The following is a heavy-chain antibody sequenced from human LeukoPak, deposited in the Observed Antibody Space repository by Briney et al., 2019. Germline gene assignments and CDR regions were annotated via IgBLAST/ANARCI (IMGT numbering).Heavy chain of an antibody. CDR2: ISAYNGNT. Sequence: GASVKVSCKASGYTFTSYGISWVRQAPGQGLEWMGWISAYNGNTNYAQKLQGRVTMTTDTSTSTAYMELRSLRSDDTAVYYCARVRITMVRGVIWPDDYWGQGTLVTVSS. D-gene: IGHD3-10*01. J-gene: IGHJ4*02. CDR1: GYTFTSYG. CDR3: ARVRITMVRGVIWPDDY. V-gene: IGHV1-18*01.